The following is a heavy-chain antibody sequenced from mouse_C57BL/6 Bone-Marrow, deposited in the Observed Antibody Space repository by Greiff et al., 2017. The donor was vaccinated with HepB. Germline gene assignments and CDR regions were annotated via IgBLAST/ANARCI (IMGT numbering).Heavy chain of an antibody. CDR3: ARTTVVTYWYFDV. CDR2: ISSGSSTI. V-gene: IGHV5-17*01. Sequence: EVKLVESGGGLVKPGGSLKLSCAASGFTFSDYGMHWVRQAPEKGLEWVAYISSGSSTIYYADTVKGRFTISRDNAKNTLFLQMTSLRSVDTAMYYCARTTVVTYWYFDVWGTGTTVTVSS. J-gene: IGHJ1*03. D-gene: IGHD1-1*01. CDR1: GFTFSDYG.